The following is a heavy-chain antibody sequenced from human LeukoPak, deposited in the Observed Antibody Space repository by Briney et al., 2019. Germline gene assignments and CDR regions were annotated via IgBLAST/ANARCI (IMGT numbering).Heavy chain of an antibody. CDR2: ISSSSSYI. Sequence: GGSLRLSCAASGFTFSSYSMNWVRQAPGKGLEWVSSISSSSSYIYYADSVKGRFTISRDNAKNSLYLQMNSLRAEDTAVYYCARGGYSYGQNWFDPWGQGTLVTVSS. D-gene: IGHD5-18*01. CDR1: GFTFSSYS. V-gene: IGHV3-21*01. J-gene: IGHJ5*02. CDR3: ARGGYSYGQNWFDP.